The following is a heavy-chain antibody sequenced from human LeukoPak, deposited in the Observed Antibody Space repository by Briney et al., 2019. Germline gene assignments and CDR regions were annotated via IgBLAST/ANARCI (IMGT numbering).Heavy chain of an antibody. Sequence: PAGSLRLSCAASGFDLGHYEVNWVRQAPGKGLEWIAHISVRAATIYYGDSVEGRFTISRDDAKNSLFLQMNSLRVEDTAIYYCAKDFPHHYETSLGMDLWGQGTTVTVS. J-gene: IGHJ6*02. D-gene: IGHD3-22*01. CDR3: AKDFPHHYETSLGMDL. CDR2: ISVRAATI. V-gene: IGHV3-48*03. CDR1: GFDLGHYE.